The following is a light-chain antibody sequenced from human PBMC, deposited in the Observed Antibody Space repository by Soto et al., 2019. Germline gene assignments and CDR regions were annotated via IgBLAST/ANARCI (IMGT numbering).Light chain of an antibody. Sequence: DIQMTQSPASLSASVGDRVTISCQASQDISKYLNWYQQKAGKAPKLLIYDTSELHTGVPSRFSGSGSGTESTFIISSLQPEDIATYYCQQYDKLVSFGQGTKLEIK. CDR1: QDISKY. CDR3: QQYDKLVS. J-gene: IGKJ2*01. CDR2: DTS. V-gene: IGKV1-33*01.